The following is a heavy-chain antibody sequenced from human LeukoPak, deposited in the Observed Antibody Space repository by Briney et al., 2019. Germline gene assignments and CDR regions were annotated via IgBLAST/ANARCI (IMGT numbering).Heavy chain of an antibody. D-gene: IGHD1-26*01. CDR2: MNPHSGDA. CDR3: ARAVSGSLYGDFDF. Sequence: ASVKVSCKASGYRFTSYYINWVRQATGHGLEWMGWMNPHSGDADYAQKFQGRVTMTTDTFTATSYMELRSLRSDDTAVYYCARAVSGSLYGDFDFWGQGTLVTVSA. CDR1: GYRFTSYY. V-gene: IGHV1-8*01. J-gene: IGHJ4*02.